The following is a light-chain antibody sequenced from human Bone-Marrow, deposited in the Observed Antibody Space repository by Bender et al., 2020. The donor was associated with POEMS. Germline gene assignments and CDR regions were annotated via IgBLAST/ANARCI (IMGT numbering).Light chain of an antibody. J-gene: IGLJ3*02. CDR3: AAWDDSLSGWV. V-gene: IGLV1-44*01. CDR1: SSNIGRYS. CDR2: NNS. Sequence: QSVLTQPPSASGTPGQRVTISCSGSSSNIGRYSVAWYQHLPGKAPKFLIYNNSQRPSGVPDRFSASKSGTSASLVVSGLRSEDEADYYCAAWDDSLSGWVFGGGTKLTVL.